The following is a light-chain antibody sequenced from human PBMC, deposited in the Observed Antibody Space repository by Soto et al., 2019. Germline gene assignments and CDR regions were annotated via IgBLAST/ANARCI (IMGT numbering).Light chain of an antibody. CDR1: QSVSSF. V-gene: IGKV3-15*01. CDR2: GAS. Sequence: EKVMTQSPATLSMSPGERATLSCRASQSVSSFLAWYQQKPGQAPRLLIYGASTRATGIPARFSGSGSGTEFTLPISSLQSEDFAVYYCQQYSNWPSWTFGQGTKVEVK. J-gene: IGKJ1*01. CDR3: QQYSNWPSWT.